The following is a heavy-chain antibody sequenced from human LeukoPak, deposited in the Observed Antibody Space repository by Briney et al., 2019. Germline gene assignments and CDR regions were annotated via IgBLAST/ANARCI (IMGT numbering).Heavy chain of an antibody. J-gene: IGHJ4*02. CDR1: GYTFTGYY. CDR3: AREGVLDSSGAVGY. Sequence: GASVKVSCKASGYTFTGYYMHWVRQAPGQGLEWMGWMNPNSGNTGYAQKFQGRVTMTRNTSISTAYMELSSLRSEDTAVYYCAREGVLDSSGAVGYWGQGTLVTVSS. CDR2: MNPNSGNT. V-gene: IGHV1-8*02. D-gene: IGHD6-19*01.